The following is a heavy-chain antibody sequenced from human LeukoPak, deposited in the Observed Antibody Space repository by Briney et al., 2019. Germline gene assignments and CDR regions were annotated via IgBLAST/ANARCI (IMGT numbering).Heavy chain of an antibody. V-gene: IGHV4-61*02. Sequence: PSQTLSLTWNVSGASISSGTDYWSWIRQHAGKGLEWIGRIYTSGSTKYNPSRKSRVTISIDTSKNQFSLKLTSVTAADTAVYYCARESLGPPYYFDYWGQGTLVTVSS. J-gene: IGHJ4*02. CDR2: IYTSGST. CDR1: GASISSGTDY. CDR3: ARESLGPPYYFDY. D-gene: IGHD7-27*01.